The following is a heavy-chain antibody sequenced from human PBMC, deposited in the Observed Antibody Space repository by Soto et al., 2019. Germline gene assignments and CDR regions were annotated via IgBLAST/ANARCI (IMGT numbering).Heavy chain of an antibody. CDR3: ARPMGPWLVRTVEDV. Sequence: PXESLRDTWKCSEYSFTSYWSSLVLQMPGKGLEWMGRIDPSDSYTNYSPSFQGHVTISADKSISTAYLQWSSLKASDTAMYYCARPMGPWLVRTVEDVWGQGTTVTGSS. CDR1: EYSFTSYW. CDR2: IDPSDSYT. J-gene: IGHJ6*02. V-gene: IGHV5-10-1*01. D-gene: IGHD6-19*01.